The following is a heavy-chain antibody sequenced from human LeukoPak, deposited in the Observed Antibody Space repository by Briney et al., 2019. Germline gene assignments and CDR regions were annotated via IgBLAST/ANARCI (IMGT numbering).Heavy chain of an antibody. Sequence: GGSLRLSCAASGFTFSSYAMSWVRQAPGKGLEWVSAISGGTTYYADSVKGRFTFSRDNSKNTLYLQMNSLRAEDTAVYYCAKEEGYYYDSGGYYVEYFQHWGQGTLVTVSS. CDR1: GFTFSSYA. V-gene: IGHV3-23*01. J-gene: IGHJ1*01. CDR2: ISGGTT. D-gene: IGHD3-22*01. CDR3: AKEEGYYYDSGGYYVEYFQH.